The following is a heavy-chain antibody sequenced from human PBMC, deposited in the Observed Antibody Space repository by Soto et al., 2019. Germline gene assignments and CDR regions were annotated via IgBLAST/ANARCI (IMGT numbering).Heavy chain of an antibody. CDR2: INIVSSSI. Sequence: GSLRLSCAASGFTFSSYSMNWVRQAPGRGLEWVSSINIVSSSIYYADSVKGRFTISRDNAKNSLYLQMNSLRAEDTAIYYCARYGTSNWFDTWGQGTLVTVSS. V-gene: IGHV3-21*01. J-gene: IGHJ5*02. CDR3: ARYGTSNWFDT. D-gene: IGHD3-10*01. CDR1: GFTFSSYS.